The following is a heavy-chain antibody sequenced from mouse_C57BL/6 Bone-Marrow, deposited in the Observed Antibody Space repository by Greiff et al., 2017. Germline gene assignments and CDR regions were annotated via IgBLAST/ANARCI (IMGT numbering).Heavy chain of an antibody. D-gene: IGHD1-1*01. V-gene: IGHV7-3*01. CDR3: ARFPHCYGSSSFAY. CDR2: IRNKANGYTT. Sequence: EVQVVESGGGLVQPGGSLSLSCAASGFTFTDYYMSWVRQPPGKALEWLGFIRNKANGYTTEYSASVKGRFTISRDNSQSILYLQMNALRAEDSATYYCARFPHCYGSSSFAYWGQGTLVTVSA. J-gene: IGHJ3*01. CDR1: GFTFTDYY.